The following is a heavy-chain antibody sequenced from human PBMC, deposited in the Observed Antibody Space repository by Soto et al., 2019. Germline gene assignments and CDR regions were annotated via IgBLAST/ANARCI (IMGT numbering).Heavy chain of an antibody. D-gene: IGHD3-22*01. CDR2: ISNDGGDK. V-gene: IGHV3-30*18. J-gene: IGHJ3*02. CDR3: AKEFFDSSGFYPSLDALDI. CDR1: GFTLGTYG. Sequence: QVQLAESGGGVVQPGRSLTITCAASGFTLGTYGMHWVRQAPGKGLEWVAVISNDGGDKYYSDSVMGRFTISRDNSKNTLFLQMNSLRAEDTAVDFCAKEFFDSSGFYPSLDALDIWGQGTVVTVSS.